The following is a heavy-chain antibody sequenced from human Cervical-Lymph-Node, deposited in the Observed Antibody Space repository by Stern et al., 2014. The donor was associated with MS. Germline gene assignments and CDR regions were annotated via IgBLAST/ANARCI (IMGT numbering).Heavy chain of an antibody. J-gene: IGHJ4*02. V-gene: IGHV1-3*01. CDR1: GYTFTSYA. CDR2: INAGNGNT. D-gene: IGHD5-18*01. CDR3: ASGPIQLWLPDY. Sequence: VQLVESGAEVKKPGASVKVSCKASGYTFTSYAMHWVRQAPGQRLXXXGWINAGNGNTKYSQKFQGRVTITRDTSASTAYMELSSLRSEDTAVYYCASGPIQLWLPDYWGQGTLVTVSS.